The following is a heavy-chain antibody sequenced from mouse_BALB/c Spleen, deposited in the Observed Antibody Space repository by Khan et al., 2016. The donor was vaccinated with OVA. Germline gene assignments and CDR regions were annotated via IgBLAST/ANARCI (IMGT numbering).Heavy chain of an antibody. CDR2: INPSTGYT. CDR1: GYTFVNYW. V-gene: IGHV1-7*01. CDR3: TRLGYSYGTTFVY. Sequence: QVQLKQSGAELAKPGASVKMSCKAAGYTFVNYWMHWIKQRPGQGLEWIGYINPSTGYTDYNQKFKDKATLTADKSDSTAYMQVSSLTSEDSAVYYSTRLGYSYGTTFVYWGQGTTLTVSS. J-gene: IGHJ2*01. D-gene: IGHD1-1*01.